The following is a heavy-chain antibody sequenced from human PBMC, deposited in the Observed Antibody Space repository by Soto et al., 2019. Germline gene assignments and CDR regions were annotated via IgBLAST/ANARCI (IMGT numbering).Heavy chain of an antibody. V-gene: IGHV3-23*01. D-gene: IGHD6-19*01. Sequence: EVQLLESGGGLIQPGGSLRLSCAASGFTFYYYAMSWVRQAPGKGLEWVSSIVGSGASTYYAESVKGRFTISRDNSKNTLYLQMNSLRAADTAEYYCAKSQCRQAVAVQGCGACDVWGQGTMVAFSS. CDR1: GFTFYYYA. CDR3: AKSQCRQAVAVQGCGACDV. J-gene: IGHJ3*01. CDR2: IVGSGAST.